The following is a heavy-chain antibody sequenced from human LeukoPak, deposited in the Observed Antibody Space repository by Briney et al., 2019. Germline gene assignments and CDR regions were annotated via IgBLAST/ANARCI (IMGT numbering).Heavy chain of an antibody. CDR3: ARGLAIAARPIEAKHYYMDV. CDR2: TIPIFGTA. V-gene: IGHV1-69*06. Sequence: GASVKVSCKASGYTFTGYYMHWVRQAPGQGLEWMGRTIPIFGTANYAQKFQGRVTITADKSTSTAYMELSNLRSEDTAVYYCARGLAIAARPIEAKHYYMDVWGKGTTVTVSS. D-gene: IGHD6-6*01. CDR1: GYTFTGYY. J-gene: IGHJ6*03.